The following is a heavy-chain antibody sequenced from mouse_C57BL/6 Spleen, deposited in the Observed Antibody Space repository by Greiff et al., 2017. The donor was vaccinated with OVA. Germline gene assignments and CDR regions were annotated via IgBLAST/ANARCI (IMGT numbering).Heavy chain of an antibody. CDR3: ARRSGSSSYYFDY. D-gene: IGHD1-1*01. Sequence: VQLQQSGAELVKPGASVKISCKASGYAFSSYWMNWVKQRPGKGLEWIGQIYPGDGDTNYNGKFKGKATLTADKSSSTAYMQLSSLTSEDSAVYFCARRSGSSSYYFDYWGQGTTLTVSS. V-gene: IGHV1-80*01. CDR2: IYPGDGDT. CDR1: GYAFSSYW. J-gene: IGHJ2*01.